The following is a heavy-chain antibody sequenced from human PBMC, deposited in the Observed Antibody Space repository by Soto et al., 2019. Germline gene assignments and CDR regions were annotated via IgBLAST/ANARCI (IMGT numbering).Heavy chain of an antibody. V-gene: IGHV4-30-4*01. CDR3: ARTSLGYGSGSSNMDV. D-gene: IGHD3-10*01. Sequence: PSETLSLTCTVSGGSISGGDYYGSWIRQPPGKGLDGIGYIYYSGSTYYNPSLKSRVTISVDTSKNQFSLKLSSVTAADTAVYYCARTSLGYGSGSSNMDVWGQGTTVTVSS. J-gene: IGHJ6*02. CDR1: GGSISGGDYY. CDR2: IYYSGST.